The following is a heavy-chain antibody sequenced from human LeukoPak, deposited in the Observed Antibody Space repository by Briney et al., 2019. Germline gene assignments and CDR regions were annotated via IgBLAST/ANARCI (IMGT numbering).Heavy chain of an antibody. Sequence: GGSLRLSCAASQFTFSNYDMHWVRQAPGKGLEWVAVVSYDGSNEYYAASVKGRFTISRDNSKNTLYLQMNSLRSDDTAVYYCAKDDYGMDVWGKGTSVTVSS. J-gene: IGHJ6*04. CDR3: AKDDYGMDV. CDR1: QFTFSNYD. V-gene: IGHV3-30*18. CDR2: VSYDGSNE.